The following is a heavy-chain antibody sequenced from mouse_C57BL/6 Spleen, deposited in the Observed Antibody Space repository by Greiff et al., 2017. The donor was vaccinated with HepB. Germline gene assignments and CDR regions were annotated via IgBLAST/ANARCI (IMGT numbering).Heavy chain of an antibody. CDR1: GYTFTDYY. CDR3: APFTTVEGFAY. D-gene: IGHD1-1*01. Sequence: VQLQQSGPELVKPGASVKISCKASGYTFTDYYMNWVKQSHGKSLEWIGDINPNNGGTSYNQKFKGKATLTVDKSSSTAYMELRSLTSEDSAVYYCAPFTTVEGFAYWGQGTLVTVSA. V-gene: IGHV1-26*01. J-gene: IGHJ3*01. CDR2: INPNNGGT.